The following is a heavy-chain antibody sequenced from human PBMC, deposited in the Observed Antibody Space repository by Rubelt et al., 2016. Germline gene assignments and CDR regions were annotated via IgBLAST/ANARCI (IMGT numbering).Heavy chain of an antibody. CDR2: IYYSGST. J-gene: IGHJ4*02. Sequence: QVQLQESGPGLVKPSETLSLTCTVSGGSISSYYWSWIRQPPGKGLEWLGYIYYSGSTNYNPSLKSRVTIPVDTSKNQFSRKLSSVTAADTAVYYCAGGITIFGVASGYFDYWGQGTLVTVSS. CDR1: GGSISSYY. V-gene: IGHV4-59*01. CDR3: AGGITIFGVASGYFDY. D-gene: IGHD3-3*01.